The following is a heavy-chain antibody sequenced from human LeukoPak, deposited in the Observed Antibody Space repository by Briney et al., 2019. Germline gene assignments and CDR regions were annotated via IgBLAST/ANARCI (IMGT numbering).Heavy chain of an antibody. V-gene: IGHV3-23*01. J-gene: IGHJ4*02. CDR1: GFTFSSYA. CDR3: AKVYGDYLTSYFDY. Sequence: GGSLRLSCAASGFTFSSYAMSWVRQAPGKGLEWVSAISGSGGSTYYADSVKGRFTISRDDSKNTLYLQMNSLRAEDTAVYYCAKVYGDYLTSYFDYWGQGTLVTVSS. CDR2: ISGSGGST. D-gene: IGHD4-17*01.